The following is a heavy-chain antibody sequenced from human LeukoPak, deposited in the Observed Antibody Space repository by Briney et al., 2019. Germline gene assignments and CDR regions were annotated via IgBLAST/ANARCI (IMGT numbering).Heavy chain of an antibody. Sequence: PSETLSLTCTVSGGSISGYYWNWIRQPPGKGLEWIGEIYHSGSTNYNPSLKSRVTISVDKSKNQFSLKLSSVTAADTAVYYCARNSAYCSGGSCSSWYWFDPWGQGTLVTVSS. V-gene: IGHV4-59*12. CDR1: GGSISGYY. CDR2: IYHSGST. J-gene: IGHJ5*02. CDR3: ARNSAYCSGGSCSSWYWFDP. D-gene: IGHD2-15*01.